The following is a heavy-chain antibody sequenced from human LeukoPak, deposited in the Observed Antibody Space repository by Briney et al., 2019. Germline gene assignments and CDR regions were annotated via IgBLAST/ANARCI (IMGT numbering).Heavy chain of an antibody. CDR2: ISESGNTI. CDR3: ARLSRADSGNWLDP. Sequence: GSLRLSCAASGFIFSSYEMNWVRQAPGKGLEWLSYISESGNTIYSADSVKGRFTISRDNAKNSLYLQMNRLRAEDTAVYYCARLSRADSGNWLDPWGQGTLVSVSS. CDR1: GFIFSSYE. J-gene: IGHJ5*02. D-gene: IGHD3-10*01. V-gene: IGHV3-48*03.